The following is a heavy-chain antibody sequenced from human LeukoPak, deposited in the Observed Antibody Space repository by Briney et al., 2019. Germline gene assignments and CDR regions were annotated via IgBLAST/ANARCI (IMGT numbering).Heavy chain of an antibody. CDR2: IYSGGST. CDR3: ARELVAYYFDY. Sequence: GGSLRLSCAASGFTVSSNYMSWVRQAPGKGLEGVSVIYSGGSTYYADSVRGRFTISRDNSKNTLYLQVNSLRAEDTAVYYCARELVAYYFDYWGQGTLVTVSS. J-gene: IGHJ4*02. D-gene: IGHD2-8*02. V-gene: IGHV3-66*01. CDR1: GFTVSSNY.